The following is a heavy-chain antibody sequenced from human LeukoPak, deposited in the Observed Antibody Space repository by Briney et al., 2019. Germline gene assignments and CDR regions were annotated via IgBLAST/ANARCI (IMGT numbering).Heavy chain of an antibody. Sequence: SETLSLTCAVYDGSFSGYYWSWIRQPPGKGLEWIGEINHSGSTNYSPSLKSRVTISVDTSKSQFSLKLSSVTAADTAVYYCARWYYDSSGYRYFDYWGQGTLVIVSS. CDR3: ARWYYDSSGYRYFDY. CDR2: INHSGST. CDR1: DGSFSGYY. J-gene: IGHJ4*02. V-gene: IGHV4-34*01. D-gene: IGHD3-22*01.